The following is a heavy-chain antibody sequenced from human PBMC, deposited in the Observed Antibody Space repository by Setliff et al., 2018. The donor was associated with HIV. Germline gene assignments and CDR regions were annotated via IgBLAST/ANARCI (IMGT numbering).Heavy chain of an antibody. CDR3: ARYSPRGYTLTGPY. Sequence: PSETLSLTCTLSGGSISSGDYYWSWIRQPPGKGLEWIGYIYYSGSTKHNPSLKSRVTISLDTSKNQFSLKLTSVTAADTAVYYCARYSPRGYTLTGPYWGQGTLVTVSS. CDR1: GGSISSGDYY. J-gene: IGHJ4*02. D-gene: IGHD6-25*01. V-gene: IGHV4-61*08. CDR2: IYYSGST.